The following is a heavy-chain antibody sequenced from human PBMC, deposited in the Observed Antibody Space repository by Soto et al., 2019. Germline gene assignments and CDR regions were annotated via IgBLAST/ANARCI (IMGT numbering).Heavy chain of an antibody. CDR2: ISWNSGSI. CDR3: AKDKEPDYGDYGFYFQH. CDR1: GFTFDDYA. D-gene: IGHD4-17*01. V-gene: IGHV3-9*01. Sequence: GGSLRLSCAASGFTFDDYAMHWVRQAPGKGLEWVSGISWNSGSIGYADSVKGRFTISRDNAKNSLYLQMNSLRAEDTALYYCAKDKEPDYGDYGFYFQHWGQGTLVTVSS. J-gene: IGHJ1*01.